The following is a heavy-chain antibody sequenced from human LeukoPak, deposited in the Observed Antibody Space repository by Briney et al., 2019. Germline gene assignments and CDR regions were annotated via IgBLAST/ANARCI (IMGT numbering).Heavy chain of an antibody. Sequence: PGGSLRLSCAASGFTFSNYAMSWVRQAPGKGLEWVSTISNSGAGTYYADSVEGRFTISRDNSKNTLYLQMNSLRAEDTAIHYCAKVPYSDYGSERPPFMDVWGPGTTVAVSS. CDR2: ISNSGAGT. CDR1: GFTFSNYA. V-gene: IGHV3-23*01. CDR3: AKVPYSDYGSERPPFMDV. D-gene: IGHD3-10*01. J-gene: IGHJ6*02.